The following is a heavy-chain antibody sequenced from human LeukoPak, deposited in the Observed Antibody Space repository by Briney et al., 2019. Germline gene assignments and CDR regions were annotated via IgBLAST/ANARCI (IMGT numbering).Heavy chain of an antibody. Sequence: PGGSLRLSCAASGFTFPTYAVTWVRQAPGKGLEWVSGLSHSGGSTYYADSVKGRFNISRDNSRNTVYLQMNSLRAEDSAVYHCARGSYCGGGTCYTLGAFDIWGQGTLASVSS. J-gene: IGHJ3*02. CDR3: ARGSYCGGGTCYTLGAFDI. CDR1: GFTFPTYA. D-gene: IGHD2-15*01. V-gene: IGHV3-23*01. CDR2: LSHSGGST.